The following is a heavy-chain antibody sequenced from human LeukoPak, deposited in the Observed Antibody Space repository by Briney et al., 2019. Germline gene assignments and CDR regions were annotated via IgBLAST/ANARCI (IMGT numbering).Heavy chain of an antibody. CDR2: IKQDGSEK. V-gene: IGHV3-7*03. J-gene: IGHJ6*02. CDR3: ARCKGSSGLDYYYYYGMDV. D-gene: IGHD6-19*01. Sequence: PGGPLRLSGAASGFTFGSYWVSWVRQAPGKGREGVANIKQDGSEKYYVDSVKGRFTISRDNAKNSLYLQMKSLRAEDTAVYYCARCKGSSGLDYYYYYGMDVWGQGTTVTVSS. CDR1: GFTFGSYW.